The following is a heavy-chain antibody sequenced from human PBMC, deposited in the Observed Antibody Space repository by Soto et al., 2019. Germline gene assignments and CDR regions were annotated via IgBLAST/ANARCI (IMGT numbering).Heavy chain of an antibody. D-gene: IGHD3-22*01. CDR1: GGTFSSYA. Sequence: QVQLVQSGAEVKKPGSSVKVSCKASGGTFSSYAISWVRQAPGQGLEWMGEIITIFGTANYAQTFQGRVTIHADETTRTAYMELSILRSEDTAVYDCARDRGPSSGYYPYWFDPWGQGTLVTVSS. CDR2: IITIFGTA. J-gene: IGHJ5*02. CDR3: ARDRGPSSGYYPYWFDP. V-gene: IGHV1-69*12.